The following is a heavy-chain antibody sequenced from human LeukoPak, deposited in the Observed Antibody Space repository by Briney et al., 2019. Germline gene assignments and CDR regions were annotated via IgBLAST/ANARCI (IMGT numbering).Heavy chain of an antibody. CDR2: MNPNSGNT. D-gene: IGHD2-15*01. Sequence: GASVKVSCKASGYTFTSYDINWVRQATGQGLEWMGWMNPNSGNTGYAQKFQGRVTMTRNTSISTAYMELSSQRSEDTAVYYCAVAATPNYYYYYYMDVWGKGTTVTVSS. V-gene: IGHV1-8*01. CDR3: AVAATPNYYYYYYMDV. J-gene: IGHJ6*03. CDR1: GYTFTSYD.